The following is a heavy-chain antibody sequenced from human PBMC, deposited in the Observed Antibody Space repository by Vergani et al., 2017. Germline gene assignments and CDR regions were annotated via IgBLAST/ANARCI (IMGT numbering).Heavy chain of an antibody. V-gene: IGHV3-48*03. CDR2: ISSSGSTI. CDR1: GFTFSSYE. Sequence: EVQLVESGGGLVQPGGSLRLSCAASGFTFSSYEMNWVRQAPGKGLEWVSYISSSGSTIYYADSVKGRFTISRDNAKNSLYLQMNSLRAEDTAVYYCATHREEKVVLPYWYFDLWGRGTLVTVSS. D-gene: IGHD2-15*01. J-gene: IGHJ2*01. CDR3: ATHREEKVVLPYWYFDL.